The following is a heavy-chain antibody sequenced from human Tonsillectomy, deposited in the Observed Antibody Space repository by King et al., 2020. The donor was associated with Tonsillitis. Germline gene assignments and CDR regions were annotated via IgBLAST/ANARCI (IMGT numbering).Heavy chain of an antibody. V-gene: IGHV3-30-3*01. CDR3: ARDNNYYGSELPPNAFDI. CDR2: ISYDGSNK. J-gene: IGHJ3*02. D-gene: IGHD3-10*01. Sequence: VQLVESGGGVVRPGRSLRLSCAASGFTFSSYALYWVRQAPGKGLEWVAVISYDGSNKYYADSVKGRFTISRDNSKNTLYLQMNSLRAEDTAVYFCARDNNYYGSELPPNAFDIWGQGTMVTVSS. CDR1: GFTFSSYA.